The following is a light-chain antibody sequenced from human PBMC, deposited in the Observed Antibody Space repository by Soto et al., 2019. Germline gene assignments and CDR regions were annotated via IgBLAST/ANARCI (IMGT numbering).Light chain of an antibody. CDR1: SRDVGGYNY. CDR2: EVT. Sequence: SALTQPPSASGSPGQSVTISCTGTSRDVGGYNYVSWYQQHPGKAPKLLIYEVTKRPSGVPDRFSGSKSGDTASLTVSGLQAEDEADYFCSSYAGSNNVVFGGGTKLTVL. CDR3: SSYAGSNNVV. J-gene: IGLJ3*02. V-gene: IGLV2-8*01.